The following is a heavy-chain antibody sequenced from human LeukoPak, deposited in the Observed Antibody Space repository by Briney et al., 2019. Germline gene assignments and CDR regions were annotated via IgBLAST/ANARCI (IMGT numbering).Heavy chain of an antibody. CDR1: GGSISSSSYY. CDR2: IYYSGSA. CDR3: ARGGLTGTADN. D-gene: IGHD1-7*01. V-gene: IGHV4-39*07. J-gene: IGHJ4*02. Sequence: PSETLSLTCTVSGGSISSSSYYWGWIRQPPGKGLEWIGSIYYSGSAYYNPSLKSRVTISVDTSKNQVSLNLNSLTTADTAVYYCARGGLTGTADNWGQGTLVTVSS.